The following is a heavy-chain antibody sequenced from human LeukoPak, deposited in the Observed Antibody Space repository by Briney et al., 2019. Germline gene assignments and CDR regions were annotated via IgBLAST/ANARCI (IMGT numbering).Heavy chain of an antibody. Sequence: SQTLSLTCTVSGGSISSGGYYWSWLRQHPGKGLEWIGYIYYSGSTYYNPSLKSRVTISVDTSKNQFSLKLSSVTAADTAVYYCARDPRDWYGVRGVFDYWGQGTLVTVSS. CDR1: GGSISSGGYY. D-gene: IGHD3-10*01. CDR2: IYYSGST. V-gene: IGHV4-31*03. J-gene: IGHJ4*02. CDR3: ARDPRDWYGVRGVFDY.